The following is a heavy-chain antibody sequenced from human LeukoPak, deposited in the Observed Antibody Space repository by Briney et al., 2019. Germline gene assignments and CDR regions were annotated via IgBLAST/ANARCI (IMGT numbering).Heavy chain of an antibody. D-gene: IGHD3-10*02. Sequence: GGSLRLSCAASGFNFNTYWMSWVRQAPGKGLEWVANIKQDGSEKFYVDSMKGRFTISRDNSKNSLYLQMNSLRAEDTAVYYCAELGITMIGGVWGKGTTVTISS. V-gene: IGHV3-7*01. J-gene: IGHJ6*04. CDR2: IKQDGSEK. CDR1: GFNFNTYW. CDR3: AELGITMIGGV.